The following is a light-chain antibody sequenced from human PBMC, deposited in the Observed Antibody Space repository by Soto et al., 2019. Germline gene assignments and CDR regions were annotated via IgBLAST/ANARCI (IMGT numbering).Light chain of an antibody. V-gene: IGKV1-5*01. CDR2: DAS. CDR1: QSISSW. CDR3: QQYNSYSGT. Sequence: QMTQSPSALSASVGDRVTITCRASQSISSWLAWYQQKPGKAPKLMIYDASSLESGVPSRFSGSGSGTEFTLTISSLQSDDFATYYCQQYNSYSGTFGQGTKVDLK. J-gene: IGKJ1*01.